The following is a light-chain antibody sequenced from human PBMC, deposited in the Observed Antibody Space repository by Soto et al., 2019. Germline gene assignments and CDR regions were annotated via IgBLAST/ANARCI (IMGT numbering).Light chain of an antibody. CDR2: EVS. CDR3: SSYTSSSNVV. V-gene: IGLV2-14*01. CDR1: SSDVGVYNY. Sequence: QSVLTQPASVSGSPGQSITISSTGTSSDVGVYNYVPWFQQHPGKAPKLMIYEVSNRPSGVSNRFSGSKSGNTASLTISGLQAEDEADYYCSSYTSSSNVVFGGGTKLTVL. J-gene: IGLJ2*01.